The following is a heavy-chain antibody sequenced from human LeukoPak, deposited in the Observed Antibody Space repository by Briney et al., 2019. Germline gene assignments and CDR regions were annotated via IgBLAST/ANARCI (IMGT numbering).Heavy chain of an antibody. Sequence: PGGSLRLSCAASGFTFSSYAMSWVRQAPGKGLEWVSAISGSGGSTYYADSVKGRFTISRDNSKNTLYLQMNSLRAEDTAVYYCAKQGLVVIASPVDYWGQGTLVTVSS. CDR3: AKQGLVVIASPVDY. CDR1: GFTFSSYA. J-gene: IGHJ4*02. CDR2: ISGSGGST. V-gene: IGHV3-23*01. D-gene: IGHD2-21*01.